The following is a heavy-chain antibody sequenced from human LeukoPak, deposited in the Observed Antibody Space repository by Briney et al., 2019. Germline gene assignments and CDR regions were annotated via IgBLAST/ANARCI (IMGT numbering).Heavy chain of an antibody. Sequence: GGSLRLSCAASGFTFRSYAMSWVRQAPGKGLEWVSGISGSGDGTYYADSVKGRCTVSRDNSKSTLYLNMNRLRAADTAVYYCAKAYYDLWSGYLDYWGQGTLVTVSS. J-gene: IGHJ4*02. V-gene: IGHV3-23*01. D-gene: IGHD3-3*01. CDR1: GFTFRSYA. CDR2: ISGSGDGT. CDR3: AKAYYDLWSGYLDY.